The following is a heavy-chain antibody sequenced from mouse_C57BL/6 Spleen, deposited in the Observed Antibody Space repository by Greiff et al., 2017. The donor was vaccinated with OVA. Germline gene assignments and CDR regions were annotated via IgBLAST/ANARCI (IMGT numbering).Heavy chain of an antibody. J-gene: IGHJ2*01. Sequence: QVQLQQPGAELVRPGSSVKLSCKASGYTFTSYWMDWVKQRPGQGLEWIGNIYPSASETHYNQKFKDKATLTVDKSSSTAYMQLSSLTSEDSAVYYWALITTVVATGGYWGQGTTLTVSS. CDR2: IYPSASET. D-gene: IGHD1-1*01. CDR1: GYTFTSYW. CDR3: ALITTVVATGGY. V-gene: IGHV1-61*01.